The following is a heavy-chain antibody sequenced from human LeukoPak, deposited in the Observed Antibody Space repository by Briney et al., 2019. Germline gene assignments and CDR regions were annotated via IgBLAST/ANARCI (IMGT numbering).Heavy chain of an antibody. J-gene: IGHJ4*02. V-gene: IGHV4-59*01. CDR1: GGSISSYY. CDR3: ASGGDSWGLLRKYYFDY. Sequence: PSETLSLTCTVSGGSISSYYWSWIRQPPGKGLEWVGYIYYSGSTNYNPSLKSRVTISVDTSKNQFSLKLTSVTAADTAVYYCASGGDSWGLLRKYYFDYWGQGTLVTVSS. D-gene: IGHD2-21*02. CDR2: IYYSGST.